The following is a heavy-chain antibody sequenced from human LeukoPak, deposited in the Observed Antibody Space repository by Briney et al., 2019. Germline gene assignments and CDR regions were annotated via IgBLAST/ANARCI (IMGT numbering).Heavy chain of an antibody. CDR3: ARDSYCSSTSCYYAFDI. J-gene: IGHJ3*02. D-gene: IGHD2-2*01. CDR1: GDTLTDYN. Sequence: GASVKVSCKASGDTLTDYNMHWVQQAPGKGLEWRGRVEPEDGETIYAEKFQGRVTITADASTGTAYMELSRLRSEDTAVYYCARDSYCSSTSCYYAFDIWGQGTMVTVSS. CDR2: VEPEDGET. V-gene: IGHV1-69-2*01.